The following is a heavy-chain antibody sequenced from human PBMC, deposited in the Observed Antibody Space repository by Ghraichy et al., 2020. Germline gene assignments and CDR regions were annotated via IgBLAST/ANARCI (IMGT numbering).Heavy chain of an antibody. CDR3: ASTTMVRGVMYDY. D-gene: IGHD3-10*01. CDR2: IYYSGST. J-gene: IGHJ4*02. Sequence: SETLSLTCTVSGGYISSSSYYWGWIRQPPGKGLEWIGSIYYSGSTYYNPSLKSRVTISVDTSKNQFSLKLSSVTAADTAVYYCASTTMVRGVMYDYWGQGTLVTVSS. V-gene: IGHV4-39*01. CDR1: GGYISSSSYY.